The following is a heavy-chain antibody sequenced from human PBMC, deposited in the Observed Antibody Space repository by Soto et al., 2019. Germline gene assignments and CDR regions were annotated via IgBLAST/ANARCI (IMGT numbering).Heavy chain of an antibody. CDR2: ISAYNGNT. V-gene: IGHV1-18*04. CDR1: GYTFTSYG. Sequence: XSVKVSCKASGYTFTSYGISWVRQAPGQGLEWMGWISAYNGNTNYAQKLQGRVTMTTDTSTSTAYMELRSLRSDDTAVYYCARWSVSGWPEPDNWFDPSGQGTLVTVSS. CDR3: ARWSVSGWPEPDNWFDP. D-gene: IGHD6-19*01. J-gene: IGHJ5*02.